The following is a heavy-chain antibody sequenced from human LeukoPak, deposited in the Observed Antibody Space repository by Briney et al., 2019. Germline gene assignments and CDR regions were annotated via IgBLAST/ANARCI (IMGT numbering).Heavy chain of an antibody. V-gene: IGHV3-74*01. CDR3: ARDSYVWGSYKGAFDY. CDR2: TNSDGSST. Sequence: PGGSLRLSCAASGFTFSSYWMHWVRQAPGKGLVWVSRTNSDGSSTSYADSVKGRFTISRDNAKNTLYLQMNSLRAEDTAVYYCARDSYVWGSYKGAFDYWGQGTLVTVSS. CDR1: GFTFSSYW. J-gene: IGHJ4*02. D-gene: IGHD3-16*01.